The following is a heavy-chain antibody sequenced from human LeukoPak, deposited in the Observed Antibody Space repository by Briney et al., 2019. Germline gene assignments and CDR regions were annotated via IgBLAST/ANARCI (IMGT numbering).Heavy chain of an antibody. CDR2: IYYSGST. Sequence: PSQTLSLTCTVSGGSISSGDYYWSWSRQPPGKGLEWIGYIYYSGSTDYNPSLKSRITISVDTSKNQLSLKLSSVTAADTAVYYCARGKSKFDYWGQGTLVTVSS. CDR1: GGSISSGDYY. J-gene: IGHJ4*02. CDR3: ARGKSKFDY. V-gene: IGHV4-30-4*01.